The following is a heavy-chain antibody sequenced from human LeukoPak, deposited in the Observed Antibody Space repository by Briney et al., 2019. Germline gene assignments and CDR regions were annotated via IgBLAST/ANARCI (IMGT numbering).Heavy chain of an antibody. CDR3: TRDSDPTYYFDSGPYHAY. J-gene: IGHJ4*02. Sequence: ASVKVSCKASGYTFTGYSMHWVRQAPGQGLEWMGWINPNSGGTNYAQKFQARVTMTRDTSISTAYMELSSLRSDDTAVYYCTRDSDPTYYFDSGPYHAYWGQGTLVTVSS. CDR1: GYTFTGYS. V-gene: IGHV1-2*02. D-gene: IGHD3-10*01. CDR2: INPNSGGT.